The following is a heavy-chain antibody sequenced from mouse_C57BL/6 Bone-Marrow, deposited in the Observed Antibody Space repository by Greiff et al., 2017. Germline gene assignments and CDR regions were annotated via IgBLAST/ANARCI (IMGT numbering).Heavy chain of an antibody. D-gene: IGHD1-1*01. Sequence: EVQLQQSGAELVKPGASVKLSCAASGFNIKDYYIHWVQQRTEQGLEWIGRIEHEDGETKSAPKFQGKGTITANTSSSTAYLQLSSLTFEDTAVYYCTRSYGSNYGGFAYWGQGTLVTVSA. CDR2: IEHEDGET. CDR3: TRSYGSNYGGFAY. V-gene: IGHV14-2*01. CDR1: GFNIKDYY. J-gene: IGHJ3*01.